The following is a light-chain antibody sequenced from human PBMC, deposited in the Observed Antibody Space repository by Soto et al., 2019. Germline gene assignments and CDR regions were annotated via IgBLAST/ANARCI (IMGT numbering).Light chain of an antibody. CDR2: DAS. J-gene: IGKJ1*01. CDR1: QSVSSS. CDR3: QPRSNWPRT. Sequence: EIVLTQSPATLSLSPGERATLSCRASQSVSSSLAWYQQNPGQAPRLLIYDASNRATGIPARFSGSGSGTDFTPTISSLEPEDFAVYYYQPRSNWPRTFGQGTKVDIK. V-gene: IGKV3-11*01.